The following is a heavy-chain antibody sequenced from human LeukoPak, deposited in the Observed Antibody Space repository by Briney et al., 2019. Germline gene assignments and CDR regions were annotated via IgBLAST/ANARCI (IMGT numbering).Heavy chain of an antibody. CDR1: GGSISSSSYY. D-gene: IGHD6-13*01. J-gene: IGHJ6*03. CDR2: IYYSGST. Sequence: SETLSLTCTVSGGSISSSSYYWGWIRQPPGKGLEWIGSIYYSGSTYYNPSLKSRVTISVDTSKNQFSLKLSSVTAADTAVYYCARDAGYSSSWGGYYYYMDVWGKGTTVTVSS. V-gene: IGHV4-39*07. CDR3: ARDAGYSSSWGGYYYYMDV.